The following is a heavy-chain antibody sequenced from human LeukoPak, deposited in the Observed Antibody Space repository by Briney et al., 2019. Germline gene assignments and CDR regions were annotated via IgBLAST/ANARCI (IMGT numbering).Heavy chain of an antibody. CDR1: GGSFSSYY. D-gene: IGHD1-7*01. CDR2: INHSGRT. Sequence: PSETLSLTCAVFGGSFSSYYWSWIRQTPGKGREWIGEINHSGRTNYNPSLKSRVTLSVDTSKNQFSLKMSSVTAADTAVYYCARPYYSGTYWFDSWGQGTLVTASS. CDR3: ARPYYSGTYWFDS. J-gene: IGHJ5*01. V-gene: IGHV4-34*01.